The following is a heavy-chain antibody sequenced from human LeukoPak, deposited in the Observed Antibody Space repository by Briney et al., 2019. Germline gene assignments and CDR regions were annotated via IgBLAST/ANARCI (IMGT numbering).Heavy chain of an antibody. CDR1: GVSMRGAY. J-gene: IGHJ4*01. D-gene: IGHD3-22*01. V-gene: IGHV4-59*01. CDR2: VYYNGDI. CDR3: ATTWYYDTRGYLFDD. Sequence: KPSETLSLTCTVSGVSMRGAYWSWIRQSPGKRLEWIAYVYYNGDIMYNPSLKSRVTISLDTSKNQFSLNMASVTAADAAVYFCATTWYYDTRGYLFDDWGHGTLVTVSS.